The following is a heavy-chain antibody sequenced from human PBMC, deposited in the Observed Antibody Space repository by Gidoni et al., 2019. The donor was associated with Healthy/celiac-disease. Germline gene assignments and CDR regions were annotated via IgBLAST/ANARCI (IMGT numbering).Heavy chain of an antibody. CDR2: IYYSGST. J-gene: IGHJ4*02. D-gene: IGHD6-13*01. V-gene: IGHV4-39*01. Sequence: QLQLQESGPGLVKPSETLSLTGTGAGGSISSSSYYWGWIRQPPGKGLEWIGSIYYSGSTYYNPSLKSRVTISVDTSKHQFSLKLSSVTAADTAVYYCARAASGVFDYWGQGTLVTVSS. CDR1: GGSISSSSYY. CDR3: ARAASGVFDY.